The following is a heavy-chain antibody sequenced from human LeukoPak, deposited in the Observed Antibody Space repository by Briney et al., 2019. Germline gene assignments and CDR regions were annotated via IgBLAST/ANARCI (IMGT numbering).Heavy chain of an antibody. CDR2: IWYDGSNK. D-gene: IGHD2-15*01. J-gene: IGHJ6*02. CDR1: GFTFSSYG. V-gene: IGHV3-33*01. CDR3: ARVKGYCSGGSCYWYYGMDV. Sequence: GGSLRLSCAASGFTFSSYGMHWVRQAPGRGLEWVAVIWYDGSNKYYADSVKGRFTISRDNSKNTLYLQMNSLRAEDTAVYYCARVKGYCSGGSCYWYYGMDVWGQGTTVTVSS.